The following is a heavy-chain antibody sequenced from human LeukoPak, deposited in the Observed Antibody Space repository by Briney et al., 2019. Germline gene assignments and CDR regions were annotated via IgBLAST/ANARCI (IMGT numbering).Heavy chain of an antibody. CDR3: ARGGEEVGAIYYFDY. D-gene: IGHD1-26*01. V-gene: IGHV3-53*01. J-gene: IGHJ4*02. CDR1: GFTVSSNY. CDR2: IYSGGST. Sequence: PGGSLRLSCAASGFTVSSNYMSWVRQAPGKGLEWVSVIYSGGSTYYADSVKGRFTISRDNSKNTLYLQMNSLRAEDTAVYYCARGGEEVGAIYYFDYWGQGTLVTVSS.